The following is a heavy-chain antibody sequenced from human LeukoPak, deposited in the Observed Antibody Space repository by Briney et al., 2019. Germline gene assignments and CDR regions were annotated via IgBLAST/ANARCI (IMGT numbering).Heavy chain of an antibody. CDR1: GYTFPSYF. Sequence: SVKVSCKASGYTFPSYFMHWVRQAPGQGLEWMGGIIPIFGTANYAQKFQGRVTITADESTSTACMELSSLRSEDTAVYYCASPRLQTYYYDSSGYPPPYYFDYWGQGTLVTVSS. CDR2: IIPIFGTA. CDR3: ASPRLQTYYYDSSGYPPPYYFDY. J-gene: IGHJ4*02. D-gene: IGHD3-22*01. V-gene: IGHV1-69*13.